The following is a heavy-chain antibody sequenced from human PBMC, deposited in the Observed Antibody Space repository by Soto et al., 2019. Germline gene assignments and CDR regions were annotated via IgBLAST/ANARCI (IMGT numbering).Heavy chain of an antibody. CDR2: ISWNSGSI. Sequence: GGSLRLSCAASGFTFDDYAMHWVRQAPGKGLEWVSGISWNSGSIGYADSVKGRFTISRDNAKNSLYLQMNSLRAEDTALYYCAKDRDGSIAEAVDYWGQGTLVTVSS. D-gene: IGHD6-13*01. V-gene: IGHV3-9*01. CDR1: GFTFDDYA. CDR3: AKDRDGSIAEAVDY. J-gene: IGHJ4*02.